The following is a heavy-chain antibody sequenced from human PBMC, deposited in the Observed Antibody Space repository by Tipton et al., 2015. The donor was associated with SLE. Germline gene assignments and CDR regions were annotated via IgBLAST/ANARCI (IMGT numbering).Heavy chain of an antibody. V-gene: IGHV4-59*12. Sequence: LRLSCAASGFTFSSYGMHWVRQHPGKGLEWIGYIYYSGSTYYNPSLKSRVTISVDTSKNQFSLNLSSVTAADTAVYYCARDPNGGYGSFDYWGLGALVTVSS. CDR3: ARDPNGGYGSFDY. D-gene: IGHD7-27*01. J-gene: IGHJ4*02. CDR1: GFTFSSYG. CDR2: IYYSGST.